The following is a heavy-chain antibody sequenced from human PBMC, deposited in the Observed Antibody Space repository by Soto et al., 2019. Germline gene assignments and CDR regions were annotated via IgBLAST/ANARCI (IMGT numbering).Heavy chain of an antibody. V-gene: IGHV1-3*01. J-gene: IGHJ5*02. CDR3: AREAYQSGYCSSTSCPPPMVWFDP. CDR1: GYTFTSYG. Sequence: ASVKVSCKASGYTFTSYGIHWVRQAPGQRLEWMGWINAANGDTKYSPKFQGRVTITRDTSASTAYMELSSLRSEDTAVYYCAREAYQSGYCSSTSCPPPMVWFDPWGQGTLVTVSS. CDR2: INAANGDT. D-gene: IGHD2-2*01.